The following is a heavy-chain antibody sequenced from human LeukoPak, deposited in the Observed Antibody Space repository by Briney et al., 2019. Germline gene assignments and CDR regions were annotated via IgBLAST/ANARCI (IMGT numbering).Heavy chain of an antibody. V-gene: IGHV3-30-3*01. Sequence: GGSLRLSCAASGFTVSSNYMSWVRQAPGKGLEWVAVISYDGSNKYYADSVKGRFTISRDNSKNTLYLQMNSLRAEDTAVYYCAGGKIDGPFDYWGQGTLVTVSS. D-gene: IGHD5-24*01. CDR1: GFTVSSNY. CDR3: AGGKIDGPFDY. CDR2: ISYDGSNK. J-gene: IGHJ4*02.